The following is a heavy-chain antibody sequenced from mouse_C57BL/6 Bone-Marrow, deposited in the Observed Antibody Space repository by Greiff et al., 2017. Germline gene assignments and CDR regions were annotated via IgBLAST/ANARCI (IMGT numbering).Heavy chain of an antibody. V-gene: IGHV1-81*01. D-gene: IGHD3-2*02. Sequence: VQLQQSGAELARPGASVKLSCKASGYTFTSYGISWVKQRTGQGLEWIGEIYPRSGNTYYNAKFKGKATLTADKSSSTAYMELRSLTSEDSAIYFCARYGGQLRLRYFDVWGTGTTVTVSS. CDR1: GYTFTSYG. CDR3: ARYGGQLRLRYFDV. CDR2: IYPRSGNT. J-gene: IGHJ1*03.